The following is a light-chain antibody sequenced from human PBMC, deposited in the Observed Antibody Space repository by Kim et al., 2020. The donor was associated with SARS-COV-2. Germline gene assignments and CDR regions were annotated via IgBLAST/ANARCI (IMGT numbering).Light chain of an antibody. Sequence: ASVGDRVTITCRASQGISSWLAWYQQKPGKAPKLLIYVASSLQSGVPSRFSGSGSGTDFTLTISSLQSEDFAVYYCQQYNIWPQTFGQGTKVDIK. CDR1: QGISSW. J-gene: IGKJ1*01. CDR2: VAS. V-gene: IGKV1D-16*01. CDR3: QQYNIWPQT.